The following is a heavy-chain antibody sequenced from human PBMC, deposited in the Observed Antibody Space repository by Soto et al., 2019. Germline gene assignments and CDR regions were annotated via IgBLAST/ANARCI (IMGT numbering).Heavy chain of an antibody. V-gene: IGHV3-48*01. D-gene: IGHD3-10*01. CDR3: ARANYYGSPGDFDY. CDR2: ISSSSSTI. CDR1: GFTFSSYS. J-gene: IGHJ4*02. Sequence: PAGSLRLSCAASGFTFSSYSMNWVRQAPGKGLEWVSYISSSSSTIYYADSVKGRFTISRDNAKNSLYLQMNSLRAEDTAVYYCARANYYGSPGDFDYWGQGTLVIVSS.